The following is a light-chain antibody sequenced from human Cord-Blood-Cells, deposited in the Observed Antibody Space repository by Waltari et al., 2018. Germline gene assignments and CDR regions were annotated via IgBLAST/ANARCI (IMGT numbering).Light chain of an antibody. CDR3: QQYGSSPRT. V-gene: IGKV3-20*01. CDR2: GAS. Sequence: EIVLTRSPGTLSLSPGERATLSYRASQSVSSSYLAWYQQKPGQAPRLLIYGASSRATGIPDRFSGSGSGTDFTLTISRLEPEDFAVYYCQQYGSSPRTFGQGTKVEIK. CDR1: QSVSSSY. J-gene: IGKJ1*01.